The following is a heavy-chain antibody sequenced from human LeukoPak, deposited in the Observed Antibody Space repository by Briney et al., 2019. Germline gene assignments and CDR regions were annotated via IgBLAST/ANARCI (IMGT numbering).Heavy chain of an antibody. CDR1: GGTFSTYT. D-gene: IGHD2-2*02. V-gene: IGHV1-69*04. J-gene: IGHJ3*02. CDR3: AREYPRAFDI. CDR2: IITTLGIA. Sequence: SVKVSCKASGGTFSTYTMIWVRQAPGQGLEWMGRIITTLGIANYAQKFQGRVTITADKFTSTAYMELSSLRSEDTAMYFCAREYPRAFDIWGQGTMVTVSS.